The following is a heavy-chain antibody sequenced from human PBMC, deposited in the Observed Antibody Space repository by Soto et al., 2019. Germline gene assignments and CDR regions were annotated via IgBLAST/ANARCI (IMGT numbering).Heavy chain of an antibody. D-gene: IGHD5-12*01. V-gene: IGHV1-18*01. CDR1: GYNFDNYG. CDR3: ARMRDGYNLDY. CDR2: ISAYYGNT. J-gene: IGHJ4*02. Sequence: QVHLVQSGAEVKKPGASVKVSCKASGYNFDNYGISWVRQAPGQGLEWMGWISAYYGNTNYAQKLQGRVTMTTDTSASTAYVDLRSLRSDDTAMYYCARMRDGYNLDYWGQGTLVTVSS.